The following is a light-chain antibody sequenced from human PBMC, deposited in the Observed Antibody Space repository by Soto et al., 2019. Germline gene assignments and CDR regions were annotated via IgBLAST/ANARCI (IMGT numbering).Light chain of an antibody. CDR1: HDITSY. Sequence: DIQMTQSPSSLSASVGDRVTITCQASHDITSYLNWYQHKPGKAPKLLIYAASILEAGVPSRFSGSGSGTDFTFTISSLQPEDVATYYCQKCDYRPIFGPGTTVDLK. V-gene: IGKV1-33*01. J-gene: IGKJ3*01. CDR3: QKCDYRPI. CDR2: AAS.